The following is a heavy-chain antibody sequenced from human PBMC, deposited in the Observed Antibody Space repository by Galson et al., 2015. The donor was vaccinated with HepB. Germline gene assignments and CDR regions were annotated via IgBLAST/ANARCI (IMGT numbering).Heavy chain of an antibody. D-gene: IGHD2-2*02. CDR2: IYYSGST. Sequence: ETLSLTCSVSGGSISSSTYYWGWIRQPPGEGLEGIGSIYYSGSTYYNPSLKSLVTISVDTSKKQFSLNLNSVTAADPAVYYCTRHKYCGPSSCYKGVFDYWGQGTLVTVSS. J-gene: IGHJ4*02. CDR1: GGSISSSTYY. V-gene: IGHV4-39*01. CDR3: TRHKYCGPSSCYKGVFDY.